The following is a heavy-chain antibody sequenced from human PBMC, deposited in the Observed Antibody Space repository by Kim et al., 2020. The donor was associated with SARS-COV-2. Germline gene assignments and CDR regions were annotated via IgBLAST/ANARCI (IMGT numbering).Heavy chain of an antibody. CDR1: GGTFSSYA. D-gene: IGHD3-10*01. CDR3: ASQITMVRGVITNYGMDV. CDR2: IIHILGIA. J-gene: IGHJ6*01. Sequence: SVKVSCKASGGTFSSYAISWVRQAPGQGLEWMGRIIHILGIANYAQKFQGRVTITADKSTSTAYMELSSLRSEDTAVYYCASQITMVRGVITNYGMDVW. V-gene: IGHV1-69*04.